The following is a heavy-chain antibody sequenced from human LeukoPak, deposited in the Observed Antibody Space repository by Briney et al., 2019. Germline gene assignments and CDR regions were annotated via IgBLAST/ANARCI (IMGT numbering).Heavy chain of an antibody. CDR2: IIPIFGTA. J-gene: IGHJ4*02. CDR1: GGTFSSYA. D-gene: IGHD6-13*01. V-gene: IGHV1-69*05. Sequence: SVKVSCKASGGTFSSYAISWVRQAPGQGLEWMGRIIPIFGTANYAQKFQGRVTITTDESTGTAYMELSSLRSEDTAVYYCARVMGIAAAGTVQYYFDYWGQGTLVTVSS. CDR3: ARVMGIAAAGTVQYYFDY.